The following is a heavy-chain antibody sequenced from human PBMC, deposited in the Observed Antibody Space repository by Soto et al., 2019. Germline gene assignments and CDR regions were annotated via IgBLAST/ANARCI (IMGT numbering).Heavy chain of an antibody. D-gene: IGHD6-19*01. CDR2: ISDSDNAT. J-gene: IGHJ4*02. V-gene: IGHV3-23*01. Sequence: EVQLLESGGGLVQPGGSLRLSCAASGFTFSSYAMTWVRQAPGKGLEWVSVISDSDNATYYADSVKGRFTISRDNSKNTLYLHINSLRAEDTAVYYWAKGVSSSAWAASDNWGQGTLVTVSS. CDR3: AKGVSSSAWAASDN. CDR1: GFTFSSYA.